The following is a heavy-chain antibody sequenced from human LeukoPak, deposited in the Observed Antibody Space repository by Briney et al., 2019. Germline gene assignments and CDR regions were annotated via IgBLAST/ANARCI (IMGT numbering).Heavy chain of an antibody. CDR2: IYTSGST. Sequence: SQTLSLTCTVSGGSISSGSYYWSWIRQPAGKGLEWIGRIYTSGSTNYNPSLKSRVTISVDTSKNQFSLKLSSVIAADTAVYYCARVLGYCSSTSCPNWFDPWGQGTLVTVSS. CDR3: ARVLGYCSSTSCPNWFDP. CDR1: GGSISSGSYY. D-gene: IGHD2-2*01. V-gene: IGHV4-61*02. J-gene: IGHJ5*02.